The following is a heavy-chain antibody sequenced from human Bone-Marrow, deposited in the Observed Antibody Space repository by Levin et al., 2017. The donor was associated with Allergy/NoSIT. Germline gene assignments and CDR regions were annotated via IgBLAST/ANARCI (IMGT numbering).Heavy chain of an antibody. D-gene: IGHD3-3*01. CDR2: IWYDGSNK. CDR1: GFTFSSYG. J-gene: IGHJ5*02. Sequence: GGSLRLSCAASGFTFSSYGMHWVRQAPGKGLEWVAVIWYDGSNKYYADSVKGRFTISRDNSKNTLYLQMNSLRAEDTAVYYCALGHDEGRLRFLEWFRLRPDVPWFDPWGQGTLVTVSS. V-gene: IGHV3-33*01. CDR3: ALGHDEGRLRFLEWFRLRPDVPWFDP.